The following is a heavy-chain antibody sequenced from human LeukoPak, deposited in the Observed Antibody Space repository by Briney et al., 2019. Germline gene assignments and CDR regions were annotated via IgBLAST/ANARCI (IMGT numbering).Heavy chain of an antibody. Sequence: GEPLHISFQASGSRFTSYSIGWSRQLPGKGLKRLGIIYPGDPDTRYSPSFQGQVTISADKSISTAYLQWSSLKASDTAMYYCARHAEMATRDSYYYYYYMDVWGKGTTVTVSS. J-gene: IGHJ6*03. CDR2: IYPGDPDT. CDR3: ARHAEMATRDSYYYYYYMDV. CDR1: GSRFTSYS. D-gene: IGHD5-24*01. V-gene: IGHV5-51*01.